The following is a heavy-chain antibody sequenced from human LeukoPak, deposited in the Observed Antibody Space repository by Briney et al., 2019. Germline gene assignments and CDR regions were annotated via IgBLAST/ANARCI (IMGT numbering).Heavy chain of an antibody. D-gene: IGHD4-11*01. CDR3: ARADYSNYDAIDY. V-gene: IGHV4-59*01. CDR2: IYYSGST. Sequence: PSETLSLTCTVSGGSISSYFWSWIRQPPGKGLEWIGYIYYSGSTNYNPSLKSRVTISVDTSKNQFSLKLSSVTAADTAVYYCARADYSNYDAIDYWGQGTLVTVSS. J-gene: IGHJ4*02. CDR1: GGSISSYF.